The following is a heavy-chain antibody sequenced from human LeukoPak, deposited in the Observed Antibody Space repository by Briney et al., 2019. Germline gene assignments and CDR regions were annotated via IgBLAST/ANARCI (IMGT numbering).Heavy chain of an antibody. CDR1: GFTFINAW. D-gene: IGHD1-26*01. CDR3: TTDGVGIEGATFDY. V-gene: IGHV3-15*01. J-gene: IGHJ4*02. CDR2: IKAKAHGGTT. Sequence: GGSLRLSCAASGFTFINAWMAWVRQAPGKGLEWVGRIKAKAHGGTTDYAAPVKGRFTISRDDSKNTLCLQMNSLKTEDTAVYYCTTDGVGIEGATFDYWGQGTLVTVSS.